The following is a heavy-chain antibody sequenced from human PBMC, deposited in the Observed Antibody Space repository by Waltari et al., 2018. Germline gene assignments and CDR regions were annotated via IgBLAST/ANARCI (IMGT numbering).Heavy chain of an antibody. CDR2: IYHSGST. D-gene: IGHD6-13*01. CDR1: GGSISSGGYY. CDR3: ARGIAAAAPDY. V-gene: IGHV4-31*03. J-gene: IGHJ4*02. Sequence: QVQLQESGPGLVKPSQTLSLTCTVPGGSISSGGYYWSWIRQHPGKGLEWIGYIYHSGSTYYNPSLKSRVTISVDRSKNQFSLKLSSVTAADTAVYYCARGIAAAAPDYWGQGTLVTVSS.